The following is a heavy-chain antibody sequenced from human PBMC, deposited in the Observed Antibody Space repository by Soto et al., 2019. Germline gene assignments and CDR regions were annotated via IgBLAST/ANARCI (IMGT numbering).Heavy chain of an antibody. J-gene: IGHJ3*02. CDR3: ARGRLARSGLRLKTRGAFDI. D-gene: IGHD5-12*01. CDR1: GGSISSYY. CDR2: IYYSGST. Sequence: QVQLQESGPGLVKPSETLSLTCTVSGGSISSYYWSWIRQPPGKGLEWIGYIYYSGSTNYNPSLQSRVTISVDTSKNQFSLKLSSVTAADTAVYYCARGRLARSGLRLKTRGAFDIWGQGTMVTVSS. V-gene: IGHV4-59*01.